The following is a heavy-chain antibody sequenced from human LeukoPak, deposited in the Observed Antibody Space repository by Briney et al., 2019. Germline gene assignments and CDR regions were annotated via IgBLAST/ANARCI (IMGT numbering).Heavy chain of an antibody. CDR3: YCYGSDHDQPAHGFEM. J-gene: IGHJ3*02. CDR1: GHIISRNH. V-gene: IGHV4-59*10. D-gene: IGHD2-15*01. CDR2: MYLWGHT. Sequence: SETLSLTRATTGHIISRNHIAWVWIRQPAGKGLQWIGRMYLWGHTEYNPSLNSRVTMSIDTSKNQFFLTLRSATAADTAITDLYCYGSDHDQPAHGFEMWGQGTMVTVSS.